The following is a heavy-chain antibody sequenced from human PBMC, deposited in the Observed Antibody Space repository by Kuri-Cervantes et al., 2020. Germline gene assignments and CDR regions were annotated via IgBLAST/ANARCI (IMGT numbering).Heavy chain of an antibody. V-gene: IGHV4-39*07. Sequence: SETLSLTCTVSGGSISSSIYYWGWIRQPPGKGLEWIGSIYYSGNTYYNPSLKSRVTLSIDTSKNQFSLKLSSMTAADTAVYYCAREWDLLISSWGQGTLVTVSS. CDR3: AREWDLLISS. CDR1: GGSISSSIYY. J-gene: IGHJ4*02. D-gene: IGHD1-26*01. CDR2: IYYSGNT.